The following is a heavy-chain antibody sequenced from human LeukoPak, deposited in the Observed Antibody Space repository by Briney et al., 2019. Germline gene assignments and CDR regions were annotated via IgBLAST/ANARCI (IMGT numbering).Heavy chain of an antibody. J-gene: IGHJ4*02. Sequence: PGGSLRLSCAASGFTFSSYAMHWVRQAPGKGLEWVAVISHDGSNKYYADSVKGRFTISRDNSKNTLYLQMNSLRAEDTAVYYCARGDCSSTSCRGNDYWGQGTLVTVSS. D-gene: IGHD2-2*01. CDR1: GFTFSSYA. V-gene: IGHV3-30-3*01. CDR2: ISHDGSNK. CDR3: ARGDCSSTSCRGNDY.